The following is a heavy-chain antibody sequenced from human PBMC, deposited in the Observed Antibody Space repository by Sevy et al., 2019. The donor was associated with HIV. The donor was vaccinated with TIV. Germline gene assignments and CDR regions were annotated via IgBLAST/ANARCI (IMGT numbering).Heavy chain of an antibody. CDR1: GYTFTGYS. CDR3: ARVWNSDYYDSSGPNWFDP. V-gene: IGHV1-2*02. D-gene: IGHD3-22*01. J-gene: IGHJ5*02. CDR2: INPNSGGT. Sequence: ASVKVPCKASGYTFTGYSMHWVRQAPGQGLEWMGWINPNSGGTNYAQKFQGRVTMTRDTSISTAYMELSRLKFDDTAVYYCARVWNSDYYDSSGPNWFDPWGQGTLVTVSS.